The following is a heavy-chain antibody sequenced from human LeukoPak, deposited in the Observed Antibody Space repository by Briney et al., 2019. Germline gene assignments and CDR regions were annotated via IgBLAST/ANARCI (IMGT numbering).Heavy chain of an antibody. CDR1: GYTFTGYY. CDR3: ARVAAYSSGWLNY. CDR2: INPNSGGT. Sequence: ASVKVSCKASGYTFTGYYMHSVRQAPGQGLEWMGRINPNSGGTNYAQKFQGRVTMTRDTSISTAYMELSRLRSDDTAVYYCARVAAYSSGWLNYWGQGTLVTVSS. J-gene: IGHJ4*02. D-gene: IGHD6-19*01. V-gene: IGHV1-2*06.